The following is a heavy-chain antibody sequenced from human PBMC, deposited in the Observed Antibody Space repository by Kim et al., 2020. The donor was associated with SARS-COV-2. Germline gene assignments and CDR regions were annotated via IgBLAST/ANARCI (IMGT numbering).Heavy chain of an antibody. CDR2: INPNSGGT. J-gene: IGHJ6*02. V-gene: IGHV1-2*04. Sequence: ASVKVSCKASGYTFTGYYMHWVRQAPGQGLEWMGWINPNSGGTNYAQKFQGWVTMTRDTSISTAYMELSRLRSDDTAVYYCARDGGYYGSGQYYYYGMDVWGQGTTVTVSS. D-gene: IGHD3-10*01. CDR3: ARDGGYYGSGQYYYYGMDV. CDR1: GYTFTGYY.